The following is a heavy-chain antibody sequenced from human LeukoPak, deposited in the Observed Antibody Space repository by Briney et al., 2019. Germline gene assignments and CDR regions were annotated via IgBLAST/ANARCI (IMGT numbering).Heavy chain of an antibody. CDR3: AKDWYGDHPFNY. CDR2: IYSGGST. Sequence: PGGSLRLSCAASGFTVSSNYMSWVRQAPGKGLEWVSVIYSGGSTYYADSVKARFTTSTDNSKNTLYPQMNSLRAKDTAVYYCAKDWYGDHPFNYWGQGTLVTASS. CDR1: GFTVSSNY. D-gene: IGHD4-17*01. J-gene: IGHJ4*02. V-gene: IGHV3-53*01.